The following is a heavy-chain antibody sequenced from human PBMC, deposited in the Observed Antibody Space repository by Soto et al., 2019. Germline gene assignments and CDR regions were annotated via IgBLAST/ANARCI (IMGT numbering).Heavy chain of an antibody. CDR3: AHIPNYYQYDWFDP. J-gene: IGHJ5*02. D-gene: IGHD3-16*01. Sequence: QITLKESGPTLAKPTQTLTLTCTFSGFSLTTRGVGVGWIRQPPGKALECLALIYWDDDKRYSPSLQSRLSITKDTSKNQVVLTMTNVDPVDTATYYCAHIPNYYQYDWFDPWGQGPLVSVSS. CDR1: GFSLTTRGVG. CDR2: IYWDDDK. V-gene: IGHV2-5*02.